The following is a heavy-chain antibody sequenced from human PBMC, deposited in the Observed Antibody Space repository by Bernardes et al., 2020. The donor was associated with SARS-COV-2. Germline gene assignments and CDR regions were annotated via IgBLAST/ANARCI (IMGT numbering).Heavy chain of an antibody. V-gene: IGHV3-7*03. CDR1: GIRFSSYA. J-gene: IGHJ6*02. CDR2: IKRDGSET. Sequence: GGSLRLSCAASGIRFSSYAMHWVRQAPGKGLEWVANIKRDGSETYYVDSVKGRFTISRDNAKNLVFLQMNSLRAEDTAVFYCARSAGMDVWGQGTMVTVSS. CDR3: ARSAGMDV.